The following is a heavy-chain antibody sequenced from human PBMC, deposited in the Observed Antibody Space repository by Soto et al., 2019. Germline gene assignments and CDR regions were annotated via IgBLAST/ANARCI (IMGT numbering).Heavy chain of an antibody. D-gene: IGHD1-26*01. CDR3: ARERWDYYYYGMDV. J-gene: IGHJ6*02. CDR1: GGSISSGTYY. Sequence: PSETLSLTCTVSGGSISSGTYYWSWIRQHPGKGLEWIGYIFYSGSTYYNPSLQSRVTISLDTSKNQFSLKLSSVTAADTAVYYCARERWDYYYYGMDVWGQGTTVTSP. V-gene: IGHV4-31*02. CDR2: IFYSGST.